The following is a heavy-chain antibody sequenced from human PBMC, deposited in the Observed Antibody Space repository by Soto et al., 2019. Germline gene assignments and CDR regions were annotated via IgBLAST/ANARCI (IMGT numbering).Heavy chain of an antibody. V-gene: IGHV1-69*12. CDR1: GGTFSSYA. D-gene: IGHD3-22*01. CDR2: IIPIFGTA. Sequence: QVQLVQSGVEVKKPGSSVKVSCKASGGTFSSYAISWVRQAPGQGLEWMGGIIPIFGTANYAQKFQGKVTSTADESTSTAYSGLSSLRSEDTAVYDCARGQNYYDSGHDYWGQGTLVTVSS. J-gene: IGHJ4*02. CDR3: ARGQNYYDSGHDY.